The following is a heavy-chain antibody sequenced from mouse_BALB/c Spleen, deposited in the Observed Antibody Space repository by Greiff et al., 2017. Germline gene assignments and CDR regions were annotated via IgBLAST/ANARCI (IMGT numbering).Heavy chain of an antibody. V-gene: IGHV5-6-5*01. CDR3: ARGGDYYGSKGDYFDY. CDR1: GFTFSSYA. D-gene: IGHD1-1*01. J-gene: IGHJ2*01. CDR2: ISSGGST. Sequence: EVQRVESGGGLVKPGGSLKLSCAASGFTFSSYAMSWVRQTPEKRLEWVASISSGGSTYYPDSVKGRFTISRDNARNILYLQMSSLRSEDTAMYYCARGGDYYGSKGDYFDYWGQGTTLTVSS.